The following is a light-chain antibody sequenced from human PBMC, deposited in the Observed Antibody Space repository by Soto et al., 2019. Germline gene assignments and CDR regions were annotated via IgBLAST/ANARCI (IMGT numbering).Light chain of an antibody. CDR3: HEYNTWPWT. CDR1: QGLNRN. V-gene: IGKV3-15*01. CDR2: GAS. J-gene: IGKJ1*01. Sequence: ETVMTQAPATLSVSAGETATLSCRTSQGLNRNLAWYQQKLGQAPRVLIYGASTRATGIPARSSGSGSGTEFILTISSLQSEDFVVYYCHEYNTWPWTFGQGTKVDIK.